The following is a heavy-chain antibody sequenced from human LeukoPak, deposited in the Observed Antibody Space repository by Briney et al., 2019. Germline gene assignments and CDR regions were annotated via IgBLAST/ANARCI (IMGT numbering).Heavy chain of an antibody. CDR1: GYTFTSYG. J-gene: IGHJ6*04. Sequence: GASVKVSCKASGYTFTSYGIGWVRQAPGQGLEWMGWISAYNGNTNYAQKLQGRVTMTTDTSTSTAYMELRSLRSDDTAVYYCARFKRVWFGELLLGYYYGMDVWGKGTTVTVSS. V-gene: IGHV1-18*04. CDR2: ISAYNGNT. D-gene: IGHD3-10*01. CDR3: ARFKRVWFGELLLGYYYGMDV.